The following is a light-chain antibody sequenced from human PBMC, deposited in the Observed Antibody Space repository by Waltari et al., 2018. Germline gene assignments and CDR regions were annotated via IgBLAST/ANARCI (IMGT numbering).Light chain of an antibody. CDR2: AAS. V-gene: IGKV1-9*01. Sequence: EIQLTQSPSFLSASVGDRVTINCRARQGISSYLAWYQQKPGKAPKLLIYAASTLQSGVPSRFSGSGSGTEFTLTISSLQPEDFATYYCQQLNSLYTFGQGTKLEIK. J-gene: IGKJ2*01. CDR3: QQLNSLYT. CDR1: QGISSY.